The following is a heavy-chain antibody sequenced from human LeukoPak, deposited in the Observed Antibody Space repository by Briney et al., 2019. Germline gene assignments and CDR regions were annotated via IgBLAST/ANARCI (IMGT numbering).Heavy chain of an antibody. D-gene: IGHD1-26*01. CDR2: FSYSGST. V-gene: IGHV4-59*01. J-gene: IGHJ4*02. CDR1: GVSISDYH. CDR3: ARMYSGTSYYFDF. Sequence: KPSETLSLTCSVSGVSISDYHWIWIRQPPAKGLEWMGYFSYSGSTRYNPSLKSRVTMSVDTSKNQFSLRLISVAAADTAVYYCARMYSGTSYYFDFWGQGTLVTVSS.